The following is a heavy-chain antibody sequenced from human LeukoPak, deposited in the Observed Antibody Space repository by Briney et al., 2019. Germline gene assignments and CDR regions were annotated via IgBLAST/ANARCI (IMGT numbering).Heavy chain of an antibody. CDR2: IMSKSDGGTT. D-gene: IGHD3-10*01. J-gene: IGHJ3*01. CDR3: TTASVTMVRGVINPDAFDV. V-gene: IGHV3-15*01. Sequence: GGSLRLSCAASGFTFSNAWMSWVRQAPGKGLEWVGRIMSKSDGGTTAYGASVKGRFAISRDDSKNTLYLQLKGLETEDTAVYYCTTASVTMVRGVINPDAFDVWGLGTMVIVSS. CDR1: GFTFSNAW.